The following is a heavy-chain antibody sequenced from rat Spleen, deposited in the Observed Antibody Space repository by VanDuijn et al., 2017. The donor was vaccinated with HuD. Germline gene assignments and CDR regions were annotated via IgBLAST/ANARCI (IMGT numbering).Heavy chain of an antibody. Sequence: EVQLQESGPGLVKPSQSLSLTCSVTGYSITSGYGWNWIRKFPGNKLEWMGYINSAGSTNYNPPLKSQISITSDTSKNQFFLQLTSVTTEDTATYFCARRGLQSYYFDYWGQGVMVTVSS. J-gene: IGHJ2*01. V-gene: IGHV3-3*01. CDR3: ARRGLQSYYFDY. CDR1: GYSITSGYG. D-gene: IGHD1-1*01. CDR2: INSAGST.